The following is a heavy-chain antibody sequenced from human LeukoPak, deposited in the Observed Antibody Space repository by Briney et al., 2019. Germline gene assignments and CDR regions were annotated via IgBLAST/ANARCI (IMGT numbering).Heavy chain of an antibody. D-gene: IGHD2-15*01. CDR3: ARARSLYCSGGSCHYYYYGMDV. V-gene: IGHV1-69*04. Sequence: SVKVSCKASGGTFSSYAISWVRQAPGQGLEWMGRIIPILGIANYAQKFQGRVTITAGKSTSTAYMELSSLRSEDTAVYYCARARSLYCSGGSCHYYYYGMDVWGQGTTVTVSS. J-gene: IGHJ6*02. CDR2: IIPILGIA. CDR1: GGTFSSYA.